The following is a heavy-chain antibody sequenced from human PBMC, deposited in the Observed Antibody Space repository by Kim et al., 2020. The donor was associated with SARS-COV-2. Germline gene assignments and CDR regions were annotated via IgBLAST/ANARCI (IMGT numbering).Heavy chain of an antibody. D-gene: IGHD3-10*02. CDR2: IYYSGST. Sequence: SETLSLTCTVSGDSISSSSYYWGWIRQPPGKGLEWIGSIYYSGSTYYNPSLKSRLTISVDTSKNQFSLKLISVTAADTAVYYCARGYYARGDDWGQGTLVPVSS. CDR1: GDSISSSSYY. J-gene: IGHJ4*02. V-gene: IGHV4-39*01. CDR3: ARGYYARGDD.